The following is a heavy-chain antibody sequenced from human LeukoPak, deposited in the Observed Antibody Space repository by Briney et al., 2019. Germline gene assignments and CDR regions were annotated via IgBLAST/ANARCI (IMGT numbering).Heavy chain of an antibody. CDR2: INHSGST. J-gene: IGHJ5*02. Sequence: SETLSLTCAVYGGSFSGYYWSWIRQPPGKGLEWIGEINHSGSTNYNPSLKSRVTISVDTSKNQFSLKLSSVTAADTAVYYCASVPYNGYDSWGQGTLVTVSS. V-gene: IGHV4-34*01. CDR3: ASVPYNGYDS. CDR1: GGSFSGYY. D-gene: IGHD5-12*01.